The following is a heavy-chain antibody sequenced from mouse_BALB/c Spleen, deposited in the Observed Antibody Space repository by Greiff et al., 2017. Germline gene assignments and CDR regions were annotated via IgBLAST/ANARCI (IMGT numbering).Heavy chain of an antibody. V-gene: IGHV5-17*02. CDR2: ISSGSSTI. Sequence: EVMLVESGGGLVQPGGSRKLSCAASGFTFSSFGMHWVRQAPEKGLEWVAYISSGSSTIYYADTVKGRFTISRDNPKSTLFLQMTSLRSEDTAMYYCARCGSSTLYAMDYWGQGTSVTVSS. J-gene: IGHJ4*01. CDR3: ARCGSSTLYAMDY. CDR1: GFTFSSFG. D-gene: IGHD1-1*01.